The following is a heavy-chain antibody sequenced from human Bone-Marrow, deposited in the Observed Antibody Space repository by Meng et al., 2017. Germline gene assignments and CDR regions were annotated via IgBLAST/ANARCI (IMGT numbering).Heavy chain of an antibody. J-gene: IGHJ6*01. V-gene: IGHV2-26*01. D-gene: IGHD2-15*01. CDR2: IFSNDEK. CDR1: GFSLSTARMG. CDR3: ARIPAYCSGGSCYPSYGMDV. Sequence: SGPTLVKPTETLTLTRTVSGFSLSTARMGVSWIRQPPGKALEWLAHIFSNDEKSYSTSLKSRLTISKDTSKSQVVLTMTNMDPVDTATYYCARIPAYCSGGSCYPSYGMDVWGQGNTVTVSS.